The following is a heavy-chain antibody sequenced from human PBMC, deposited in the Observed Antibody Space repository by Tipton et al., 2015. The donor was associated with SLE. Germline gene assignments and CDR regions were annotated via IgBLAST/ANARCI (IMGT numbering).Heavy chain of an antibody. CDR1: GGSISSHY. Sequence: TLSLTCTVSGGSISSHYWSWIRQPPGKGLEWIGYIYYSGSTNYNPSLKSRVTISVDTSKNQFSLKLSSVTAADTAVYYCARRGLRFLEWLPFDYWGQGTLVTVSS. CDR3: ARRGLRFLEWLPFDY. J-gene: IGHJ4*02. D-gene: IGHD3-3*01. CDR2: IYYSGST. V-gene: IGHV4-59*11.